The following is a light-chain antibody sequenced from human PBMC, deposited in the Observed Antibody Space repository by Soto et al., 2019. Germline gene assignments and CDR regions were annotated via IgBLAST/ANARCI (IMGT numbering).Light chain of an antibody. Sequence: ESVLTQSPGTLSLSPGERSTLSCRTSDSVTSTYLAWYQQKPGQPRRLLIYAASSRATGIPDRFSGSGSGTDCTLSISRLEPEDFAVYYCQVFGSSPRYTCGRGTKLEIK. CDR1: DSVTSTY. J-gene: IGKJ2*01. V-gene: IGKV3-20*01. CDR3: QVFGSSPRYT. CDR2: AAS.